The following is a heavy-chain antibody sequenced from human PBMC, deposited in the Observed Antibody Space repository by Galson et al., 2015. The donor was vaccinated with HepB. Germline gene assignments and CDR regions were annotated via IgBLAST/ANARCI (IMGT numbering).Heavy chain of an antibody. D-gene: IGHD3-10*01. Sequence: SVKVSCKASGYTFTGYYMHWVRQAPGQGLEWMGWINPNSGGTNYAQKFQGRVTMTRDTSIGTAFMDLTRLTSDDTAVYYCARRGGYFDYWGQGTLVTVSS. CDR3: ARRGGYFDY. J-gene: IGHJ4*02. V-gene: IGHV1-2*02. CDR1: GYTFTGYY. CDR2: INPNSGGT.